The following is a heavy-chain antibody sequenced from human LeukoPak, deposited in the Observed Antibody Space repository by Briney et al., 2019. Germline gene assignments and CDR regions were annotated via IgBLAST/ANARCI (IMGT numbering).Heavy chain of an antibody. D-gene: IGHD3-9*01. CDR3: ARERGKLRYFDWPHYYYGMDV. J-gene: IGHJ6*04. CDR1: GYTFTSYY. CDR2: INPSGDST. V-gene: IGHV1-46*01. Sequence: ASVKVSCKASGYTFTSYYMHWVRQAPGQGLEWMGIINPSGDSTSYAQKFQGRVTMTRDTSTSTVYMELSSLRSEDTAVYYCARERGKLRYFDWPHYYYGMDVWGKGTTVTVSS.